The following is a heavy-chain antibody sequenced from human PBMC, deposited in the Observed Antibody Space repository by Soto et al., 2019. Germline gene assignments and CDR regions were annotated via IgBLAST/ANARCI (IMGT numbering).Heavy chain of an antibody. CDR3: ARDVAAATN. J-gene: IGHJ4*02. CDR1: GYTFSSSA. CDR2: ISAYNGNT. Sequence: ASVKVSCKASGYTFSSSAMHGVRQAPGQGLEWMGWISAYNGNTNYAQKLQGRVTMTTDTSTSTAYMELRSLRSDDTAVYYCARDVAAATNWGQGTLVTVSS. V-gene: IGHV1-18*01. D-gene: IGHD6-13*01.